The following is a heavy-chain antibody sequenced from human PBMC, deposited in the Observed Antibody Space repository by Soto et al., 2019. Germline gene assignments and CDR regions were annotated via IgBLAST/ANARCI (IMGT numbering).Heavy chain of an antibody. CDR3: ARGYSYGPPNYYYYYGMDV. CDR2: IIPIFGTA. D-gene: IGHD5-18*01. V-gene: IGHV1-69*13. Sequence: GASVKVSCKASGGTFSSYAISWVRQAPGQGLEWMGGIIPIFGTANYAQKFQGRVTITADESTSTAYMELSSLRSEDTAVYYCARGYSYGPPNYYYYYGMDVWGQGTTVTVSS. CDR1: GGTFSSYA. J-gene: IGHJ6*02.